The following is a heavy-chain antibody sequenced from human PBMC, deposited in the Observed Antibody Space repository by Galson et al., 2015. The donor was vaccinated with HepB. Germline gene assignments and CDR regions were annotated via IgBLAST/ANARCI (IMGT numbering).Heavy chain of an antibody. CDR3: SRDRDSSGLDY. V-gene: IGHV3-21*01. Sequence: SLRLSCAASGFTFNSYTMSWVRQAPGKGLEWVSSITSTGTYIYYADSVKGRFTISRDNAKNSLYLQMNSLRAEDTAVYYCSRDRDSSGLDYWGQGTLVTVSS. CDR1: GFTFNSYT. CDR2: ITSTGTYI. D-gene: IGHD6-19*01. J-gene: IGHJ4*02.